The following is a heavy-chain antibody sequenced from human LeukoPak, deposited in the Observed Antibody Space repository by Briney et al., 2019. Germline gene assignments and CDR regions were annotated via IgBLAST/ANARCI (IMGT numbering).Heavy chain of an antibody. V-gene: IGHV1-69*06. CDR3: ASRWGGY. J-gene: IGHJ4*02. D-gene: IGHD3-16*01. CDR2: IITIFGRP. CDR1: ADTFNSFA. Sequence: SVNVSCKTSADTFNSFAITWVRQAPGQGLEWMGGIITIFGRPNYPQNFKGRVTITADSSTSTSYLGLKSHTSEDTAVYFCASRWGGYWGQGTLVTVSP.